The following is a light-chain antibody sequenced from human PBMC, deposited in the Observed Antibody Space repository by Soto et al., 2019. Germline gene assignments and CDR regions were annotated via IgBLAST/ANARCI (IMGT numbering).Light chain of an antibody. Sequence: EIVLTQSPGTLSLSPGERATLSCRASQSISSNYLVWYQQKPGQAPRLLIYGASSRATGIPDRFSGSGSGTDLTLTISRLESEDFAVYYCQQFSSSSLTFGGGTKVEI. CDR2: GAS. CDR3: QQFSSSSLT. CDR1: QSISSNY. V-gene: IGKV3-20*01. J-gene: IGKJ4*01.